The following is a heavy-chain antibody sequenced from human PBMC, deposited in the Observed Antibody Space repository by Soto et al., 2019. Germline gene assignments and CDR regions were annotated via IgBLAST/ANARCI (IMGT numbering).Heavy chain of an antibody. Sequence: PSQALSLTWAITGDSVSSTSAVWGLFRHAPSRGLEWLGRTYYRSKWYYEYAVSVRGRITINPDTSKNQYSLQLNSVTPEDTAVYFCARGEQYSGRIFDYWGQGTLVTVSS. D-gene: IGHD1-26*01. CDR1: GDSVSSTSAV. CDR2: TYYRSKWYY. V-gene: IGHV6-1*01. J-gene: IGHJ4*01. CDR3: ARGEQYSGRIFDY.